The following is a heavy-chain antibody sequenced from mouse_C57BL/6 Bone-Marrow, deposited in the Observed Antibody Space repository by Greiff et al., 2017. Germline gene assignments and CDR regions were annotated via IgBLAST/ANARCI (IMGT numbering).Heavy chain of an antibody. CDR2: IDPSGSYT. CDR1: GYTFTSYW. J-gene: IGHJ2*01. Sequence: QVQLQQPGAELVRPGTSVKLSCKASGYTFTSYWMHWVQQRPGQGLEWIGVIDPSGSYTNYNQKFKGKATLTVDTSSSTAYMQLSSLTSEDSAVYYCARDDYYGSSPDYWGQGTTLTVSS. CDR3: ARDDYYGSSPDY. D-gene: IGHD1-1*01. V-gene: IGHV1-59*01.